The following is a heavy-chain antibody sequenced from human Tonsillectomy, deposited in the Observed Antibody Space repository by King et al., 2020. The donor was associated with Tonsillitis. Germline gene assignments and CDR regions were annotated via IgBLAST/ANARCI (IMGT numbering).Heavy chain of an antibody. Sequence: VQLVESGGDLVKPGGSLRLSCAASGFTFSNAWMSWARQASGKGLEWVGRIKSKSAGGTTDYAAPVKGRFTISRDDSKNTLYLQMNSLETEDTAVYYCTTDRGIAVRQIFASWGQGTLVTVSS. V-gene: IGHV3-15*01. D-gene: IGHD6-6*01. CDR2: IKSKSAGGTT. CDR3: TTDRGIAVRQIFAS. CDR1: GFTFSNAW. J-gene: IGHJ4*02.